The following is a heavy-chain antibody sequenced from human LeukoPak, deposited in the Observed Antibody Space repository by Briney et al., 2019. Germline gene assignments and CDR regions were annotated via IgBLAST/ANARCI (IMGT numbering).Heavy chain of an antibody. CDR3: AGEEVKALAGYAFGY. Sequence: SQTLSLTCAISVDRVSGKTASCDWIRLSPSRGLEWLGRTYYRSKWYTDYAISVRSRMTIDTDTSKNQFSKQLSSVTPKDTAVYDCAGEEVKALAGYAFGYWGQGTLVTVSS. J-gene: IGHJ1*01. V-gene: IGHV6-1*01. CDR2: TYYRSKWYT. CDR1: VDRVSGKTAS. D-gene: IGHD3-9*01.